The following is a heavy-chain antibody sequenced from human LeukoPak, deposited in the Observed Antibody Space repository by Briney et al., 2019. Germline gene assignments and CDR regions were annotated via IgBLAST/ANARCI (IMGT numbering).Heavy chain of an antibody. CDR3: ARALNYYDSSGLNAFDI. CDR1: GGTFSSYA. Sequence: SVKVSCKASGGTFSSYAISWVRQAPGQGLEWMGGIIPIFGTANYAQKFQGRVTITADESTSTAYMELSSLRSEDTAVYYCARALNYYDSSGLNAFDIWGQGTMVTVSS. V-gene: IGHV1-69*13. CDR2: IIPIFGTA. D-gene: IGHD3-22*01. J-gene: IGHJ3*02.